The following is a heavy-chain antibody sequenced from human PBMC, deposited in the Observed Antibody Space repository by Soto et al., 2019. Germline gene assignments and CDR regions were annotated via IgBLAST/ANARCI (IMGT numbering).Heavy chain of an antibody. D-gene: IGHD6-13*01. Sequence: GGSLRLSCAASGFTFSSYAMHWVRQAPGKGLEWVAVISYDGSNKYYADSVKGRFTISRDNSKNTLYLQMNSLRAEDTAVYYCARASHHGISSSSWYGNGRYYYYGMDVWGQGTTVTSP. CDR1: GFTFSSYA. CDR2: ISYDGSNK. CDR3: ARASHHGISSSSWYGNGRYYYYGMDV. V-gene: IGHV3-30-3*01. J-gene: IGHJ6*02.